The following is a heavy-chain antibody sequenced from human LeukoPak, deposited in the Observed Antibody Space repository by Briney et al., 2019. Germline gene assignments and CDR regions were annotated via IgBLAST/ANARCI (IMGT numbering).Heavy chain of an antibody. CDR2: ISSSSSTI. J-gene: IGHJ3*02. Sequence: GGSLRLSCAASGFTFSSYSMNWVRQAPGKGLEWVSYISSSSSTIYYADSVKGRFTISRDNSKNTLYLQMNSLRAEDTAVYYCAKDYYYGSGSYYDAFDIWGQGTMVTVSS. CDR3: AKDYYYGSGSYYDAFDI. V-gene: IGHV3-48*01. CDR1: GFTFSSYS. D-gene: IGHD3-10*01.